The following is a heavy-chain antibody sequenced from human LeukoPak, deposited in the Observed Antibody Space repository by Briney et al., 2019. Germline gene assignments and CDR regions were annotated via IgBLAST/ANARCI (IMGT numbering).Heavy chain of an antibody. V-gene: IGHV3-23*01. CDR3: AKGGRGAILRGVIMFPGFFDY. CDR2: MSASRDIT. Sequence: GGSLRLSCVASGFTFNNYAMAWVRQAPGKGLEWVSVMSASRDITYYADSVKGRFTISRDNYNKKLYLQMNSLRADDTAVYYCAKGGRGAILRGVIMFPGFFDYWGQGALVTVSS. J-gene: IGHJ4*02. CDR1: GFTFNNYA. D-gene: IGHD3-10*01.